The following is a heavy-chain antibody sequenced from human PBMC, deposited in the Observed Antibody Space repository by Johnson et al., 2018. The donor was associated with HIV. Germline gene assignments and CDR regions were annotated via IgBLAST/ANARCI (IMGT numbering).Heavy chain of an antibody. D-gene: IGHD3-16*01. CDR1: GFTFSNYW. CDR3: ARGGGS. V-gene: IGHV3-7*03. Sequence: VQLVESGGGLVRPAGSLRLSCAASGFTFSNYWMTWVRQAPGRGLEWVANIKQDGSEKYYVDSVKGRFTISRDNAKNSLYLQMNSLRAEDTAVYYCARGGGSWGQGTMVTVSS. J-gene: IGHJ3*01. CDR2: IKQDGSEK.